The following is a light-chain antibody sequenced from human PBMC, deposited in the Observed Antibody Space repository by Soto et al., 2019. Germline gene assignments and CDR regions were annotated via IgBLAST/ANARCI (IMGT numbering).Light chain of an antibody. V-gene: IGKV3-11*01. CDR2: DAS. CDR3: QQRSNWPRT. CDR1: QSVSSY. Sequence: EIVLTQSPATLSLSPGERATLSCSASQSVSSYLAWYQQKPGQAPRLLIYDASSRATGIPARFSGSGSGTDFTLSISSLEPEDFAVYYCQQRSNWPRTFGQGTKVDIK. J-gene: IGKJ1*01.